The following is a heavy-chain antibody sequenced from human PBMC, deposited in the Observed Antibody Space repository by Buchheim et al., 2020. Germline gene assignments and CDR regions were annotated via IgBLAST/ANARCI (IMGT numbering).Heavy chain of an antibody. CDR2: ISYDGSNK. CDR3: AKEVGGSYPDY. Sequence: QVQLVESGGGVVQPGRSLRLSCAASGFTFSSYGMHWVRQAPGKGLEWVAVISYDGSNKYYADSVKGRFTISRDNSKNTLYLQMNSLRAEDTVVYYCAKEVGGSYPDYWGQGTL. V-gene: IGHV3-30*18. D-gene: IGHD1-26*01. J-gene: IGHJ4*02. CDR1: GFTFSSYG.